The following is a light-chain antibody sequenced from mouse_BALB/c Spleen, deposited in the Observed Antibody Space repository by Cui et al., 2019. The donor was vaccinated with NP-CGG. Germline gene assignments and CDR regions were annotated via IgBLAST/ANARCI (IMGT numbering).Light chain of an antibody. CDR1: QCLHNSGTRKTY. J-gene: IGKJ1*01. V-gene: IGKV8-21*01. Sequence: DIVMSQSPSSLAVSAGEKVTMSCKSRQCLHNSGTRKTYLAWYQQKPGQSPKLLIYWASTRESGVPDRFTGSGSGTDFTLTLSSVQAEDLAVYYCKQSWTFGGGTKLEIK. CDR2: WAS. CDR3: KQSWT.